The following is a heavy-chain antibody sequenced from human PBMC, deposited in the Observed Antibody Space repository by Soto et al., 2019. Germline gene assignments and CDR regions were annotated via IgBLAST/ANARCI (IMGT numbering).Heavy chain of an antibody. J-gene: IGHJ4*02. CDR2: VTYDSSEK. CDR3: GKAGGSELRYFDWPEVGV. Sequence: QVHVVESGGGVVQPGTSLRLSCTASGFPFFNYGFAWIRQAPGKGLEWVAVVTYDSSEKYYADSVKGRFTISRDNSKNTVYLQMDSLQHNDSALYYCGKAGGSELRYFDWPEVGVWGQGTLVTVSS. D-gene: IGHD3-9*01. CDR1: GFPFFNYG. V-gene: IGHV3-30*18.